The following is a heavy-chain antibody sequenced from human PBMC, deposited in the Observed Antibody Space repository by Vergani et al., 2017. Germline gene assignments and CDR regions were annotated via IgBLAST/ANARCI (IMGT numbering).Heavy chain of an antibody. V-gene: IGHV3-23*01. D-gene: IGHD3-10*01. Sequence: EVQLLESGGGLVQPGGSLRLSCAASGFTFSSYAMSWVRQAPGKGLEWVSAISGSGGSTYYADSVKGRFTISRDNSKTTLYLQMNSLRAEDTAVYYCARAVRGVIPQFDYWGQGTLVTVSS. J-gene: IGHJ4*02. CDR3: ARAVRGVIPQFDY. CDR1: GFTFSSYA. CDR2: ISGSGGST.